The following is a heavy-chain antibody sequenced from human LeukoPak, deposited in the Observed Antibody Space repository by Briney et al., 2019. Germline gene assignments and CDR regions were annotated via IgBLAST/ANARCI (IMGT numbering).Heavy chain of an antibody. D-gene: IGHD1-1*01. Sequence: GGSLRLSCAASGFTFNKSWMSWVRQAPGKGPEWVANIKEDGTQKYYVDSVRGRFTISRDNAENSLYLQMNSLRAEDTAVYYCARTTDYWGQGTLVTVSS. CDR1: GFTFNKSW. V-gene: IGHV3-7*01. J-gene: IGHJ4*02. CDR2: IKEDGTQK. CDR3: ARTTDY.